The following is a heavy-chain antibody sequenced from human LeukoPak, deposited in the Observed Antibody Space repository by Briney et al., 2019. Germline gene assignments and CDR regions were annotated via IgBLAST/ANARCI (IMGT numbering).Heavy chain of an antibody. Sequence: PSETLSLTCAVYGGSFSGYYWSWIRQPPGKGLEWIGEINHSGSTNYNPSLKSRVTISVDTSKNQFSLKLSSVTAADTAVYYCARYGSGSYIRFRGRNWFDPWGQGTLVTVSS. J-gene: IGHJ5*02. D-gene: IGHD3-10*01. CDR3: ARYGSGSYIRFRGRNWFDP. CDR2: INHSGST. V-gene: IGHV4-34*01. CDR1: GGSFSGYY.